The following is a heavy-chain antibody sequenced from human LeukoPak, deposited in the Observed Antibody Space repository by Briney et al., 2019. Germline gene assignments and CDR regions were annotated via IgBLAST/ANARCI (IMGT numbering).Heavy chain of an antibody. D-gene: IGHD1-26*01. Sequence: ASVKVSCKASGYTFTSYGIIWVRQAPGQGLEWMGGIRTYDDNANYAERLQGRVTMTTDTSTSTAYMELRSLRSDDTAVYYCARSGGRGVSMDVWGKGTTVTVSS. CDR3: ARSGGRGVSMDV. V-gene: IGHV1-18*01. CDR2: IRTYDDNA. CDR1: GYTFTSYG. J-gene: IGHJ6*03.